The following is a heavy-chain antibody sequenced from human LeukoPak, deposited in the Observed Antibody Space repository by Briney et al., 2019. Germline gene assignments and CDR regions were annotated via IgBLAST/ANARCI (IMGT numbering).Heavy chain of an antibody. Sequence: GASVKVSCKASGYTFTSYGFSWVRQAPGQGLEWMGWISAYNGNTNSAQKFQGRVTLTTDTSTSTAYMELRSLRVDDTAVYYCARDLGQLLFDYWGQGTLVTLSS. D-gene: IGHD2-2*01. CDR1: GYTFTSYG. J-gene: IGHJ4*02. V-gene: IGHV1-18*01. CDR2: ISAYNGNT. CDR3: ARDLGQLLFDY.